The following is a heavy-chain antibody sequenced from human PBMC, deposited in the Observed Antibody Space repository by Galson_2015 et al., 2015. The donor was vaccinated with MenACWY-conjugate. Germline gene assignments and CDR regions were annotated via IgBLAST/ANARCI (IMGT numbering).Heavy chain of an antibody. V-gene: IGHV1-18*01. J-gene: IGHJ5*02. D-gene: IGHD5-24*01. CDR3: ARDGGRRGWFDP. CDR1: GYTFTSYG. Sequence: SVKVSCKASGYTFTSYGISWVRQAPGQGLDWMGWISVYNGNRKYAQKFEGRVTMTTETSTTTAYMELRSLRSDDTAIYYCARDGGRRGWFDPWGQGTLVTVSS. CDR2: ISVYNGNR.